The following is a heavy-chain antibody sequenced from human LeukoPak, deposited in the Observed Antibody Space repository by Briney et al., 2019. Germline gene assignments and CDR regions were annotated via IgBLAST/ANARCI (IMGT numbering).Heavy chain of an antibody. CDR2: IYASGST. D-gene: IGHD5-24*01. CDR3: ARDSGWLQLHNAFDI. CDR1: GGSISSYY. Sequence: SETLSLTCTVSGGSISSYYWSWIRQPAGKGLEWIGRIYASGSTNYNPSLESRVTMSVDTSKNQFSLKLTSVTAADTAVYYCARDSGWLQLHNAFDIWGQGTMVTVSS. V-gene: IGHV4-4*07. J-gene: IGHJ3*02.